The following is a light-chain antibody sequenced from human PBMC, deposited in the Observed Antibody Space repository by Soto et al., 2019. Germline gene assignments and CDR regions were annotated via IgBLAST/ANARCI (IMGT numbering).Light chain of an antibody. V-gene: IGKV3-20*01. CDR1: QTVGTDF. CDR3: QQHGGSPRALS. CDR2: ATS. J-gene: IGKJ4*01. Sequence: PGERATLSCRASQTVGTDFLVWYQQKIGQPPRLLIYATSRRATGIPDRFSGSGSGTDFTLTISRLEPEDFAVYYCQQHGGSPRALSFGGGTRVESK.